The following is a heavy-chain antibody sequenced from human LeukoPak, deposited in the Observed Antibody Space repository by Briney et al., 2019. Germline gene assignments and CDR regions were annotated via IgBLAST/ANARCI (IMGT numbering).Heavy chain of an antibody. CDR2: ISYDGSNK. V-gene: IGHV3-30-3*01. CDR3: ARRENYCSSTSCYLYY. D-gene: IGHD2-2*01. CDR1: GFTYSSYA. J-gene: IGHJ4*02. Sequence: PGGSLRLSCAASGFTYSSYAMHWVRQAPGKGLEWVAVISYDGSNKYYADSVKGRFTISRDNSKNTLYLQMNSLRAEDTAVYYCARRENYCSSTSCYLYYRGQGTLVTVSS.